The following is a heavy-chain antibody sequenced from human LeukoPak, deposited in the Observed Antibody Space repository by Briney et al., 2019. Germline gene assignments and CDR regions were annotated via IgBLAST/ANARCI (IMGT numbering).Heavy chain of an antibody. J-gene: IGHJ3*02. Sequence: GGSLRLSCAASGFTFTSYWMSRVRQAPGKGLEWVANIKQDGSEKYYVDSVKGRFTISRDNAKNSLYLQMNSLRAEDTAVYYCARDSSGYYSDAFDIWGQGTMVTVSS. D-gene: IGHD3-22*01. V-gene: IGHV3-7*03. CDR1: GFTFTSYW. CDR2: IKQDGSEK. CDR3: ARDSSGYYSDAFDI.